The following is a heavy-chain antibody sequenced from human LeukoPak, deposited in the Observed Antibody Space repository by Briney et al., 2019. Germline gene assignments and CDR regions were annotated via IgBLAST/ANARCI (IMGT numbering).Heavy chain of an antibody. J-gene: IGHJ4*02. CDR3: AKEFTKE. Sequence: GGSLRLSCAASGFTFSTYGRSWVRQAPGKGLEWVSGISSSGDSAYYADSVKGRFTISRDNSKSTLFLQMNSLRAEDTALYYCAKEFTKEWGQGTLVTVSS. D-gene: IGHD1-1*01. CDR2: ISSSGDSA. CDR1: GFTFSTYG. V-gene: IGHV3-23*01.